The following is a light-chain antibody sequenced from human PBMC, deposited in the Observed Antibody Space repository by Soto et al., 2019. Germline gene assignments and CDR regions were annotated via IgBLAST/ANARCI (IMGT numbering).Light chain of an antibody. CDR3: QSYDSSLSGVV. Sequence: QSVLTQPPSVSGAPGQRVPFSCTGSSSNIGAGYDVHWYQQLPGTAPKLPTYANSNRPSGVPDRFSGSKSGTSASLAITGLQAEDEADYYCQSYDSSLSGVVFGGGTKLTVL. CDR2: ANS. CDR1: SSNIGAGYD. J-gene: IGLJ2*01. V-gene: IGLV1-40*01.